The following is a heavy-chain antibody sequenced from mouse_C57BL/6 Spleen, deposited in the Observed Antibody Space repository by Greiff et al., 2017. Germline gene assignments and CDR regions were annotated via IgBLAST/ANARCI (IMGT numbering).Heavy chain of an antibody. CDR3: AREGAYYYGSSLDY. J-gene: IGHJ2*01. CDR2: INPSNGGT. V-gene: IGHV1-53*01. D-gene: IGHD1-1*01. CDR1: GYTFTSYW. Sequence: QVQLQQPGTELVKPGASVKLSCKASGYTFTSYWMHWVKQRPGQGLEWIGNINPSNGGTNYNEKFKSKATLTVDKSSSTAYRQLSSLTSEDSAVYYCAREGAYYYGSSLDYWGQGTTLTVSS.